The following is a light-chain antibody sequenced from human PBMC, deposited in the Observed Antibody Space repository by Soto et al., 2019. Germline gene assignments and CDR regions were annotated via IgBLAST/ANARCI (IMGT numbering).Light chain of an antibody. V-gene: IGKV1-27*01. J-gene: IGKJ1*01. CDR3: QNYNSAPVT. CDR2: EAS. CDR1: QDIGNS. Sequence: DIQMTQSPPSLSASIGDRVTVTCRASQDIGNSLAWYQQEPGKSPRLLIYEASTLKSGVPARFSGSVSGTHFTLAISSLRHEDVGTYYCQNYNSAPVTFCHGTKV.